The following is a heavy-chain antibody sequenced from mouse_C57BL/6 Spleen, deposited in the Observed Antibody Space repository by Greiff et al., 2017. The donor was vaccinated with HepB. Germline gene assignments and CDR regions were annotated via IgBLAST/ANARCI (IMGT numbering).Heavy chain of an antibody. J-gene: IGHJ2*01. CDR2: IDPEDGET. Sequence: EVQLKESGAELVKPGASVKLSCTASGFNIKDYYMHWVKQRTEQGLEWIGRIDPEDGETKYAPKFQGKATITADTSSNTAYLQLSSLTSEDTAVYYCASPYYYGSSSYYFDYWGQGTTLTVSS. CDR3: ASPYYYGSSSYYFDY. V-gene: IGHV14-2*01. CDR1: GFNIKDYY. D-gene: IGHD1-1*01.